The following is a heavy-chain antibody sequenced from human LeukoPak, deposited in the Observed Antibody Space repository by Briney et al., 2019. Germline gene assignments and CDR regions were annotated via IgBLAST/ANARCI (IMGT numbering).Heavy chain of an antibody. CDR1: GYSISSGYY. J-gene: IGHJ4*02. V-gene: IGHV4-38-2*02. Sequence: PSKTLSXTCTVSGYSISSGYYWGWSRQPPGKGLEWIGSIYHSGRTFYNPSLKRRVTISVETSKKKFCMKRSSVTAADTAVYYCARLYLPATRFDYWGQGTLVTVSS. D-gene: IGHD5-24*01. CDR3: ARLYLPATRFDY. CDR2: IYHSGRT.